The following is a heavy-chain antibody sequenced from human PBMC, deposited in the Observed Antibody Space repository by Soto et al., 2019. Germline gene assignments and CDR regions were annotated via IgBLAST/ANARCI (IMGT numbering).Heavy chain of an antibody. J-gene: IGHJ3*02. CDR2: IYYSGCT. CDR3: ASSTRGKGDAFDI. D-gene: IGHD3-10*01. CDR1: GGSISSYY. Sequence: SETLSLTCTVSGGSISSYYWSWIRQPPGKGLEWIGYIYYSGCTNYNPSLKSRVTISVDTSKNQFSLKLSSGTAADTAVYYCASSTRGKGDAFDIWGQGTMVTVSS. V-gene: IGHV4-59*01.